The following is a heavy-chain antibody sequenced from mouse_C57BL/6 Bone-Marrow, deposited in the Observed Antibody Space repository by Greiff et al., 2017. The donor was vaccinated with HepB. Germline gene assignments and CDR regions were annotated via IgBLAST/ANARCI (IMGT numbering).Heavy chain of an antibody. Sequence: VKLMESGAELARPGASVKLSCKASGYTLTSYVISWVKQRTGPGLEWIGEIYPRSGNNYYNEKFKGKATLTADKSSSTAYMALRSLTSEDSAVYYCTLWGFYYFDYWGQGTTLTVSS. CDR1: GYTLTSYV. V-gene: IGHV1-81*01. CDR2: IYPRSGNN. J-gene: IGHJ2*01. CDR3: TLWGFYYFDY.